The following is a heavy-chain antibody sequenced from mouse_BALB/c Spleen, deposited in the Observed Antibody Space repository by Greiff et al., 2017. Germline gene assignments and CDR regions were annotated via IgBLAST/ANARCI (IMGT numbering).Heavy chain of an antibody. D-gene: IGHD1-1*01. J-gene: IGHJ2*01. CDR3: ASNYSLDN. CDR2: ISSGGSYT. Sequence: EVMLVESGGDLVKPGGSLKLSCAASGFTFSSYGMSWVRQTPDKRLEWVATISSGGSYTYYPDSVKGRFTISRDNAKNTLYLQMSSLKSEDTAMYYCASNYSLDNWGQGTTLTVSS. V-gene: IGHV5-6*01. CDR1: GFTFSSYG.